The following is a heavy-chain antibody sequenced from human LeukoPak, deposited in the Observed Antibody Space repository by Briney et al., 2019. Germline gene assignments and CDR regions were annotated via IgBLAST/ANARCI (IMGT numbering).Heavy chain of an antibody. Sequence: GGSLRLSCAASGFTVSSNYMSWVRQAPGKGLEWVSVIYSGGSTYYADSVKGRFTISRDNSKNTLYLQMNSLRAEDTAVYYCAKKGDSSGYRDAFDIWGQGTMVTVSS. CDR3: AKKGDSSGYRDAFDI. J-gene: IGHJ3*02. CDR1: GFTVSSNY. CDR2: IYSGGST. V-gene: IGHV3-53*01. D-gene: IGHD3-22*01.